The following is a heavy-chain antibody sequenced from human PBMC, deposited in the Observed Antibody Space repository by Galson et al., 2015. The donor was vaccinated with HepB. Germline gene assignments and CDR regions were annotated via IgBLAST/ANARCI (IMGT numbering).Heavy chain of an antibody. CDR2: ISSSSTI. D-gene: IGHD3-9*01. Sequence: SLRLSCAASGFTFSSYSMNWVRQAPGKGLEWVSYISSSSTIYYADSVKGRFTISRDNAKNSLYLQMNSLRAEDTAVYYCARVGPYYDILTGEGFDYWGQGTLVTVSS. CDR1: GFTFSSYS. V-gene: IGHV3-48*04. CDR3: ARVGPYYDILTGEGFDY. J-gene: IGHJ4*02.